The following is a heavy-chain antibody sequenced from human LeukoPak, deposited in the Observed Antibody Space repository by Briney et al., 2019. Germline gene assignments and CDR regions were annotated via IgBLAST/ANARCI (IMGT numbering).Heavy chain of an antibody. CDR1: GGTFISYA. J-gene: IGHJ4*02. Sequence: ASVKVSCKASGGTFISYAISWVRQAPGQGLEWMGGIIPIFGTANYAQKFQGRVTITADESTSTAYMELSSLRSEDTAVYYCARGKEAMALWGFDYWGQGTLVTVSS. V-gene: IGHV1-69*13. D-gene: IGHD5-18*01. CDR3: ARGKEAMALWGFDY. CDR2: IIPIFGTA.